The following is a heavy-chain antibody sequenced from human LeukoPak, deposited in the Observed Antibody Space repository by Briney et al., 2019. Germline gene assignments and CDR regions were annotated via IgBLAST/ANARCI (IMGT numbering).Heavy chain of an antibody. D-gene: IGHD3-10*01. CDR1: GYSISNTDY. V-gene: IGHV4-38-2*01. Sequence: SETLSLTCAVSGYSISNTDYWGWLRQPPGKGLEWLGGIHHSGNTYYNPSLKGRVTISVDTSKKQFSLKLSSVTAADTAVYYCARQSYDSGSLYYTYWGQGTLVTVSS. J-gene: IGHJ4*02. CDR2: IHHSGNT. CDR3: ARQSYDSGSLYYTY.